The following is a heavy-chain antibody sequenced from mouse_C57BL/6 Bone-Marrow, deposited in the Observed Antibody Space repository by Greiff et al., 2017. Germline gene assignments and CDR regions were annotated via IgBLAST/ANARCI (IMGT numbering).Heavy chain of an antibody. CDR3: ARHGYMDY. CDR2: ISSGGSYT. V-gene: IGHV5-6*01. Sequence: EVHLVESGGDLVKPGGSLKLSCAASGFTFSSYGMSWVRQTPDKRLEWVATISSGGSYTYYPDSVKGRFTISRDNAKNTLYLQMSRLKSEDTAMYYCARHGYMDYWGQGTSVTVSS. CDR1: GFTFSSYG. J-gene: IGHJ4*01.